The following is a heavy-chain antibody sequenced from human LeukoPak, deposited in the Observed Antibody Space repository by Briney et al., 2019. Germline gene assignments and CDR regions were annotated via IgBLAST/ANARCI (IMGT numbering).Heavy chain of an antibody. CDR1: GGTFSSYA. Sequence: ASVKVSCKASGGTFSSYAISWVRQAPGQGLEWMGRVIPIFGTANYAQKFQGRVTITTDESTSTAYMELSSLRSEDTAVYYCASGTSSGSLRCWGQGTLVTVSS. J-gene: IGHJ4*02. V-gene: IGHV1-69*05. CDR2: VIPIFGTA. CDR3: ASGTSSGSLRC. D-gene: IGHD1-26*01.